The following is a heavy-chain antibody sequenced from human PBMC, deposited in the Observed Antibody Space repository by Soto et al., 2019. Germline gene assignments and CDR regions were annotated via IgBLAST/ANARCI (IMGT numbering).Heavy chain of an antibody. CDR1: GFTVSSNY. D-gene: IGHD4-17*01. CDR3: ASFAGTTVTPYYFDY. V-gene: IGHV3-66*03. J-gene: IGHJ4*02. CDR2: VYSEGGT. Sequence: EVPVLESGGGLIQPGGSLRLSCAASGFTVSSNYMSWVRQAPGKGLEWISVVYSEGGTFYADSVKGRFTISRDNSKNTLYLQMNSLRAEDTAVYYCASFAGTTVTPYYFDYWGQGTLFTVSS.